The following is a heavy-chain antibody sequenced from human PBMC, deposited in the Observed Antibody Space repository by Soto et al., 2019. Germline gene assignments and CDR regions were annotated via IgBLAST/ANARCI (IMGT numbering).Heavy chain of an antibody. V-gene: IGHV1-69*01. J-gene: IGHJ6*02. CDR2: IIPIFGTA. CDR1: GGTFSSYA. Sequence: QVQLVQSGAEVKKPGSSVKVSCKASGGTFSSYAISWVRQAPGQGLEWMGGIIPIFGTANYAQKFQGRVKITEDESKSTDYMEMSRLRSEDTAVYYCARDGPPGAYYYGMDVWGQGTTVTVSS. CDR3: ARDGPPGAYYYGMDV. D-gene: IGHD3-10*01.